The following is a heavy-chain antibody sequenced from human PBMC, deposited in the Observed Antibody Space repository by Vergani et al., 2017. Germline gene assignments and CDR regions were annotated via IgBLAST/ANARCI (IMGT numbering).Heavy chain of an antibody. Sequence: VQLVESGGDLVQPGGSLRLSCAASGFTFSSYEMNWVRQAPGKGLEWVAVIWYDGSNTYYADSVKGRFTISRDNSKNTLYLQMNSLRAEDTAVYYCAGGNPYAFDIWGQGTMVTVSS. J-gene: IGHJ3*02. V-gene: IGHV3-33*08. CDR1: GFTFSSYE. CDR2: IWYDGSNT. CDR3: AGGNPYAFDI.